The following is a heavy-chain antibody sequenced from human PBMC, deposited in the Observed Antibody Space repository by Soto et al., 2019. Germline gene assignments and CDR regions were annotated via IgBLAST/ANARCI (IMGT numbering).Heavy chain of an antibody. J-gene: IGHJ1*01. V-gene: IGHV1-69*02. D-gene: IGHD6-19*01. Sequence: QVQLVQSGAEVKKPGSSVKVSCKASGGTFSSYTISWVRQAPGQGLEWMGRIIPILGIANYAQKFQGRVTITADKSTSTAYMELSSLRSEDTAVYYCVRTGIAVAGSPNAEYFQHWGQGTLVTVSS. CDR2: IIPILGIA. CDR3: VRTGIAVAGSPNAEYFQH. CDR1: GGTFSSYT.